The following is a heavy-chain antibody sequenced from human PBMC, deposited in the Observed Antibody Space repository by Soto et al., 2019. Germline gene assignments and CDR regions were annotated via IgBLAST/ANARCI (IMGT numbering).Heavy chain of an antibody. CDR1: GFSFSIYG. V-gene: IGHV3-30*18. D-gene: IGHD2-15*01. J-gene: IGHJ4*02. Sequence: LPSAAFGFSFSIYGIPGARQAQGKGLEWVAVISYDGSNKYYADSVKGRFTISRDNSKNTLYLQMNSLRAEDTAVYYCAKDLKTPGGKGARYFDYWGQGTLVTVSS. CDR2: ISYDGSNK. CDR3: AKDLKTPGGKGARYFDY.